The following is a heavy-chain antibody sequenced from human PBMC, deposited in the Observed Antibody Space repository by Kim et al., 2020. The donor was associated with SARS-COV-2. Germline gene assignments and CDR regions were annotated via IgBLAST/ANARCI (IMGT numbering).Heavy chain of an antibody. CDR2: GTT. D-gene: IGHD6-6*01. J-gene: IGHJ4*02. V-gene: IGHV3-49*02. Sequence: GTTEYAASVKGRFTISRDDSKSIAYLQMNSLKTEDTAVYYCTRRGQLLGPWGQGTLVTVSS. CDR3: TRRGQLLGP.